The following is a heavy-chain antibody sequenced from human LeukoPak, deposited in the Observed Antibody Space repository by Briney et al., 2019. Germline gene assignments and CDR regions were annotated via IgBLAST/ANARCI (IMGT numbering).Heavy chain of an antibody. CDR1: GGSISSYY. CDR2: IYYSGST. Sequence: SETLSLTCTVSGGSISSYYWSWIRQPPGKGLEWIGYIYYSGSTNYNPSLKSRVTISVDTSKNQFSLKLSSVTAADTAVYYCARVGIDTTTYYFDYWGQGTLVTVSS. D-gene: IGHD5-24*01. V-gene: IGHV4-59*01. CDR3: ARVGIDTTTYYFDY. J-gene: IGHJ4*02.